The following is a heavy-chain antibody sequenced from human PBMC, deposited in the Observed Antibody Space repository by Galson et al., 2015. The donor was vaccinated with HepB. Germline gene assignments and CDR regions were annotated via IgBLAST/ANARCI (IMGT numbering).Heavy chain of an antibody. J-gene: IGHJ4*02. Sequence: SLRLSCAASGFTFSSYGMHWVRQAPGKGLEWVAVISYDGSNKYYADSVKGRFTISRDNSKNTLYLQMNSLRAEDTAVYYCAKDVSEDWGQGTLVTVSS. CDR2: ISYDGSNK. CDR1: GFTFSSYG. V-gene: IGHV3-30*18. CDR3: AKDVSED.